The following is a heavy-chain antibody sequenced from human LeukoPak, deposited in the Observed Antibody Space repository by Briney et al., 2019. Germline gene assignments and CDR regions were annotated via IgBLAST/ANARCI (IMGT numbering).Heavy chain of an antibody. V-gene: IGHV3-21*01. CDR2: ISSSSSYI. Sequence: GGSLRLSCAASGFTFSSYSMNWVRQAPRKGLEWVSSISSSSSYIYYADSVKGRFTISRDNAKNSLYLQMNSLRAEDTAVYYCARDWGYYYYYGMDVWGQGTTVTVSS. CDR1: GFTFSSYS. D-gene: IGHD3-16*01. CDR3: ARDWGYYYYYGMDV. J-gene: IGHJ6*02.